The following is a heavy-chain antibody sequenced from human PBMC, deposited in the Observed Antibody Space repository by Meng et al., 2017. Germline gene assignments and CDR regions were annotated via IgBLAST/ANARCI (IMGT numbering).Heavy chain of an antibody. D-gene: IGHD7-27*01. CDR1: EFTFSISA. J-gene: IGHJ4*02. V-gene: IGHV3-23*04. Sequence: VQLVGSGGGVVQPGGSLRLSCAASEFTFSISAMSWVRQAPGKGLEWVSGISGNGGSTFYADSVKGRFTISRDNSKNTLYLQMNSLRVEDTALYYCAKLGSDYWGQGTLVTVSS. CDR2: ISGNGGST. CDR3: AKLGSDY.